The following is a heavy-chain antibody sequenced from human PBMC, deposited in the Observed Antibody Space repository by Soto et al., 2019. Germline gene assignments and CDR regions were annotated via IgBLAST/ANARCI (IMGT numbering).Heavy chain of an antibody. Sequence: EVQLLESGGDLVQPGRSLRLSCAASGFTFSNYAVSWVRQAPGQGLEWVSSISGSGGGTYYAGSVKGRFAISRDNSKNTLYLQMNSLGAEDTALYYCARSSLADSATSGVDHWGQGTLVTVSS. CDR2: ISGSGGGT. CDR3: ARSSLADSATSGVDH. V-gene: IGHV3-23*01. CDR1: GFTFSNYA. D-gene: IGHD5-18*01. J-gene: IGHJ5*02.